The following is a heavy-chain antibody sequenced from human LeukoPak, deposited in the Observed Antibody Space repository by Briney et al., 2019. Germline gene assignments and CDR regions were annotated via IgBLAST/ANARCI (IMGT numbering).Heavy chain of an antibody. CDR1: GGSISSTSYY. V-gene: IGHV4-39*01. CDR3: ARHGDLLSPFQT. CDR2: INYSGST. D-gene: IGHD2-21*02. Sequence: SETLSLTCTVSGGSISSTSYYWGWIRQPPGKGLEWIGTINYSGSTYYNPSLKSRVTISVDTSKNQISLNLNSLTPSDTAMYYCARHGDLLSPFQTWGQGTLVTVSS. J-gene: IGHJ5*02.